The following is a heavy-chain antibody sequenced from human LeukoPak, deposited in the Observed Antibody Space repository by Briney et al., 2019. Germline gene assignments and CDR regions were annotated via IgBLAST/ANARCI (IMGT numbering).Heavy chain of an antibody. J-gene: IGHJ4*02. CDR1: GFTFSSYD. CDR2: IGTAGDT. CDR3: ARGTGFGEYSFDY. V-gene: IGHV3-13*01. Sequence: GGSLRLSCAASGFTFSSYDMHWVCQATGKGLEWVSAIGTAGDTYYPGSVKGRFTISRENAKNSLYLQMNSLRAGDTAVYYCARGTGFGEYSFDYWGQGTLVTVSS. D-gene: IGHD3-10*01.